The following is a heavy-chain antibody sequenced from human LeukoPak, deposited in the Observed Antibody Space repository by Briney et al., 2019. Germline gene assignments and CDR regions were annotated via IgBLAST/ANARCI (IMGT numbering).Heavy chain of an antibody. J-gene: IGHJ4*02. CDR3: ARDRGWRSSGYYLYYFDF. CDR1: GFTLSGYF. D-gene: IGHD3-22*01. CDR2: IKGDGSEK. V-gene: IGHV3-7*01. Sequence: GGSLRLSCAASGFTLSGYFMSWVRQAPGEGLEWVASIKGDGSEKYYVDSVKGRFTISRDNAKNSLYLQMNSQRAEDTAVYYCARDRGWRSSGYYLYYFDFWGQGTLVTVSS.